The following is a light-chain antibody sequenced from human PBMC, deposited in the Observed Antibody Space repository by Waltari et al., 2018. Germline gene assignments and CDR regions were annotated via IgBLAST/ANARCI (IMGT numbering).Light chain of an antibody. Sequence: KFMLTQPHSVSESPGRTVTISCTGSSGSIAGKYAQRYRLRPGSAPTTVIYEDNQRPSGIPDRFSGSIDSSSNSASLTISGLETEDEADYYCQSHYGSDVVFGGGTKLTVL. CDR2: EDN. V-gene: IGLV6-57*02. J-gene: IGLJ3*02. CDR1: SGSIAGKY. CDR3: QSHYGSDVV.